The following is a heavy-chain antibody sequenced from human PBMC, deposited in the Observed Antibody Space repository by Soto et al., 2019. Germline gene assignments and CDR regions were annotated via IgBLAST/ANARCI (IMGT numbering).Heavy chain of an antibody. CDR2: IYYSGST. CDR3: ARRVDYVWGSYRYSPYFDY. J-gene: IGHJ4*02. CDR1: GGSISSYY. Sequence: QVQLQESGPGLVKPSETLSLTCTVSGGSISSYYWSWIRQPPGKGLEWIGYIYYSGSTNYNPSLTRRVTISVDTSKNQFSLKLSSVTATDTAVYYCARRVDYVWGSYRYSPYFDYWGQGTLVTVSS. V-gene: IGHV4-59*08. D-gene: IGHD3-16*02.